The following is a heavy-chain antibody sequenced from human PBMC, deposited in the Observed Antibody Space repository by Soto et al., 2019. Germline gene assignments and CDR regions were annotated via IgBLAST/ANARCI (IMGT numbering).Heavy chain of an antibody. J-gene: IGHJ4*02. CDR3: AKSKQQLFFLDY. D-gene: IGHD6-13*01. CDR1: GFTLSSYA. Sequence: TGGSLRLSCAASGFTLSSYAMSWVRQAPGKGLEWVSAISGSGGSTYYADSVKGRFTISRDNSKNTLYLQMNSLRAEDTAVYYCAKSKQQLFFLDYWGQGTLVTVSS. V-gene: IGHV3-23*01. CDR2: ISGSGGST.